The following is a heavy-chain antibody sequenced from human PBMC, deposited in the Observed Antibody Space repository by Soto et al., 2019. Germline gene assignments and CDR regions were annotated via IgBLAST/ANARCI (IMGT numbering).Heavy chain of an antibody. CDR3: ARENDQYSSSWGYGMDV. CDR1: GFTFSSYG. J-gene: IGHJ6*02. CDR2: IWYDGSNK. V-gene: IGHV3-33*01. Sequence: PGGSLRLSCAASGFTFSSYGMHWVRQAPGKGLEWVAVIWYDGSNKYYADSVKGRFTISRDNSKNTLYLQMNSLRAEDTAVYYCARENDQYSSSWGYGMDVWGQGTTVTVSS. D-gene: IGHD6-13*01.